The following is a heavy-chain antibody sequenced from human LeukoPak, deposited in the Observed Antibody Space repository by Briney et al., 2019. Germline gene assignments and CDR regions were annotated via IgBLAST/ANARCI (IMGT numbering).Heavy chain of an antibody. Sequence: GGSLRLSCAASGSTFSSYSMNWVRQAPGKGLEWVSSISSSSSYIYYADSVKGRFTISRDNAKNSLYLQMNSLRAEDTAVYYCATVPAAMPTFYYGMDVWGQGTTVTVSS. CDR2: ISSSSSYI. D-gene: IGHD2-2*01. CDR1: GSTFSSYS. J-gene: IGHJ6*02. V-gene: IGHV3-21*01. CDR3: ATVPAAMPTFYYGMDV.